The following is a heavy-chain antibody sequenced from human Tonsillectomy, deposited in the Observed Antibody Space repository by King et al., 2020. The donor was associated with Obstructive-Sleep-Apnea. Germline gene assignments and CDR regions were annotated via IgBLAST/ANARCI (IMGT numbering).Heavy chain of an antibody. CDR1: GFTFSSYA. D-gene: IGHD2-2*03. J-gene: IGHJ6*02. CDR2: ISYDGSNK. CDR3: ARVLDIVIVPGNKYYYYYAMDV. Sequence: VQLVESGGGVVQPGGSLRLSCGASGFTFSSYAMHWVCQAPGKGLGWGSVISYDGSNKYYADSVKGRFTISRDNSKKTLYLQMNSLRAEATAGYYCARVLDIVIVPGNKYYYYYAMDVWGQATTVTVPS. V-gene: IGHV3-30*04.